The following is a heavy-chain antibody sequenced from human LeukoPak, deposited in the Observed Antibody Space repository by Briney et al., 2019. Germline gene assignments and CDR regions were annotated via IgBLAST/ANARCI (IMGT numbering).Heavy chain of an antibody. J-gene: IGHJ6*02. CDR1: GYTFTSYA. Sequence: ASVKVSCKASGYTFTSYAINWVRQAPGQGLEWMGGIIPIFGTANYAQKFQGRVTITADESTSTAYMELSSLRSEDTAVYYCASYGQRRDVWGQGTTVTVSS. V-gene: IGHV1-69*13. CDR2: IIPIFGTA. D-gene: IGHD4-17*01. CDR3: ASYGQRRDV.